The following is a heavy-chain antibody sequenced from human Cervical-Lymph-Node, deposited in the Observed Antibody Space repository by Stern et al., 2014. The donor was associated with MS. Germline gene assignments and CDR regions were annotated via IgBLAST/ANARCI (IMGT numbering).Heavy chain of an antibody. D-gene: IGHD6-19*01. Sequence: EVQLEESGGGLVQPGGSLRLSCAASGFTFSSYAMTWVRQAPGKGLEWVAAVSGSGVSTNYADSVKGRFTISRGNSRNTLSLQMDSLRVEDTAIYYCAKVGNSGWYGELDSWGQGTLVTVSS. CDR3: AKVGNSGWYGELDS. CDR2: VSGSGVST. V-gene: IGHV3-23*04. CDR1: GFTFSSYA. J-gene: IGHJ4*02.